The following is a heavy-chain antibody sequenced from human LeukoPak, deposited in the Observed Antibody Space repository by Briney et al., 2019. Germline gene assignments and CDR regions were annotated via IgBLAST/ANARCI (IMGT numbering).Heavy chain of an antibody. D-gene: IGHD5-24*01. CDR3: ARGAGPEMATISETFDY. Sequence: SVKVSCKASGGTFSSYAISWVRQAPGQGLEWMGRIIPIFGTANYAQKFQGRVTITMDESTSTAYMELSSLRSEDTAVYYCARGAGPEMATISETFDYWGQGTLVTVSS. J-gene: IGHJ4*02. CDR1: GGTFSSYA. V-gene: IGHV1-69*05. CDR2: IIPIFGTA.